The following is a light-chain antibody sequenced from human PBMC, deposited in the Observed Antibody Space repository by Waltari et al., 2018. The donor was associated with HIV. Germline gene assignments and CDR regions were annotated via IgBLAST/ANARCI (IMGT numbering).Light chain of an antibody. Sequence: EIVMTQSPGPLSLSPGETATLNCRASQSVNANYLAWYQQKPGQPPRLLMYGASTRNTGVPDRFTGIGSGTDFTLTISRLEADDFAVYYCQQFADSLLTFGGGTKVEIK. CDR2: GAS. J-gene: IGKJ4*01. CDR3: QQFADSLLT. V-gene: IGKV3-20*01. CDR1: QSVNANY.